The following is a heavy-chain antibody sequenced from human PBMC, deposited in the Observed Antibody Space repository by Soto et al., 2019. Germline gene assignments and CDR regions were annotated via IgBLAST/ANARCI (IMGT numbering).Heavy chain of an antibody. J-gene: IGHJ4*02. CDR1: GGTFSSYT. CDR2: IIPIMNIT. D-gene: IGHD6-6*01. V-gene: IGHV1-69*02. Sequence: QVQQVRSGAEVKKPGSSVKVPCKASGGTFSSYTISWVRQAPGQGLEWMARIIPIMNITNCAQKFQDRVTRTADTSTNPAYMELSSLTSEDTAVYYCSSQSMRPRPLPGYSFDYWGQGVLVTVSS. CDR3: SSQSMRPRPLPGYSFDY.